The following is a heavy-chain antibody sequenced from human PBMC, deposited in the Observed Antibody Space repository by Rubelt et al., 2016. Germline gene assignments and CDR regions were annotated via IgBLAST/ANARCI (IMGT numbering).Heavy chain of an antibody. CDR1: GGSISSYY. J-gene: IGHJ6*02. CDR2: IYYSGST. Sequence: ETLSLTCTVSGGSISSYYWSWIRQPPGKGLEWIGYIYYSGSTNYNPSLKSRVTISVDTSKNQFSLKLSSVTAADTAVYYCARGQLRYYDFWSGYDYYYGMDVWGQGTTVTVSS. V-gene: IGHV4-59*08. CDR3: ARGQLRYYDFWSGYDYYYGMDV. D-gene: IGHD3-3*01.